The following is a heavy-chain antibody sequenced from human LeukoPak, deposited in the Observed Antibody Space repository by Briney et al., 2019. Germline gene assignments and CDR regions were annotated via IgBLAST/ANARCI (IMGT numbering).Heavy chain of an antibody. J-gene: IGHJ4*02. V-gene: IGHV3-30*02. Sequence: TGGSLRLSCAASGFTFSSYGMHWVRQAPGKGLEWVAVIWYDGSNKYYADSVKGRFTISRDNSKNTLYLQMNSLRAEDTAVYYCAKEHSSSWYGREYFDYWGQGTLVTVSS. CDR3: AKEHSSSWYGREYFDY. CDR2: IWYDGSNK. CDR1: GFTFSSYG. D-gene: IGHD6-13*01.